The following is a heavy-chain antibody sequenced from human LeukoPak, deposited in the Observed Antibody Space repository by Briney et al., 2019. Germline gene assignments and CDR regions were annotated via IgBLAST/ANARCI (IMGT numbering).Heavy chain of an antibody. V-gene: IGHV3-30*01. CDR2: ISYDGSNK. CDR1: GFTFSSYA. J-gene: IGHJ6*03. Sequence: GGSLRLSCAASGFTFSSYAMHWVRQAPGKELEWVAVISYDGSNKYYADSVKGRFTISRDNSKNTLYLQMNSLRAEDTAVYYCARDPPPLQDYYYYYMDVWGKGTTVTVSS. CDR3: ARDPPPLQDYYYYYMDV.